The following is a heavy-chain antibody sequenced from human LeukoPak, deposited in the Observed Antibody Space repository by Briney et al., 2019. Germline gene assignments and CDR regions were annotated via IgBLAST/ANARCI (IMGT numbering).Heavy chain of an antibody. J-gene: IGHJ3*02. Sequence: PSETLSLTCTVSGYSISSGYYWGWIRQPPGKGLEWIGSIYHSGSTYYNPSLKSRVTISVDTSKNQFSLKLSSVTAADTAVYHCAREANAFDIWGQGTMVTVSS. V-gene: IGHV4-38-2*02. CDR2: IYHSGST. CDR1: GYSISSGYY. CDR3: AREANAFDI.